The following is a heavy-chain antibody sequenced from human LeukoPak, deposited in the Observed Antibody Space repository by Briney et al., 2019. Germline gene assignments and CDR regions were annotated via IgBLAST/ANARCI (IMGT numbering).Heavy chain of an antibody. D-gene: IGHD2-2*01. CDR2: IYYSGST. CDR3: ARARNEDIVVVPAAGGATFDC. CDR1: GGSISSGDYY. J-gene: IGHJ4*02. Sequence: SQTLSLTCTVSGGSISSGDYYWSWIRQPPGKGLEWIGYIYYSGSTNYNPSLKSRVTISVDTSKNQFSLKLSSVTAADTAVYYCARARNEDIVVVPAAGGATFDCWGQGTLVTVSS. V-gene: IGHV4-30-4*08.